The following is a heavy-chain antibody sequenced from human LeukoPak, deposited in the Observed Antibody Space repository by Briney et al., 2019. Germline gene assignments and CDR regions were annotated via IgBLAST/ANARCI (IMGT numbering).Heavy chain of an antibody. V-gene: IGHV4-4*07. CDR1: GGSISSYY. CDR3: ARADMEQWLESEWFDP. Sequence: SETLSLTCTVSGGSISSYYWSWIRQPAGKGLEWIGRIYTSGSTNYNPSLKSRVTMSVDTSKNQFSLKLSSVTAADTAVYYCARADMEQWLESEWFDPWGQGTLVTVSS. CDR2: IYTSGST. D-gene: IGHD6-19*01. J-gene: IGHJ5*02.